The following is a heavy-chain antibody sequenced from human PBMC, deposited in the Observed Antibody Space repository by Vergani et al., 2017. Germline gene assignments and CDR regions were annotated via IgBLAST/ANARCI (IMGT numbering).Heavy chain of an antibody. CDR3: AREGAEMATIKAFDY. J-gene: IGHJ4*02. CDR1: GGTFSSYT. V-gene: IGHV1-69*08. D-gene: IGHD5-24*01. CDR2: IIPILGIA. Sequence: QVQLVQSGAEVKKPGSSEKVSCKASGGTFSSYTISWVRQAPGQGLEWMGRIIPILGIANYAQKFQGRVTITADKSTSTAYMELSSLRSEDTAVYYCAREGAEMATIKAFDYWGQGTLVTVSS.